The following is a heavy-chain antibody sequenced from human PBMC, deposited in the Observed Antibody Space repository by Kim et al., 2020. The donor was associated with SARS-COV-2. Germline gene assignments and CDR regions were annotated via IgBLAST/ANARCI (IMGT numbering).Heavy chain of an antibody. D-gene: IGHD3-16*01. J-gene: IGHJ6*02. CDR3: ARASRTFLGEVTHTYYYHYGMDV. V-gene: IGHV1-69*13. CDR2: IIPIFGST. Sequence: SVKVSCKASGGTFSNFAISWVRQAPGQGLEWLGGIIPIFGSTNYAQKFQGRVTITADDSTGTIYMDLSSLRSDDTAVYYCARASRTFLGEVTHTYYYHYGMDVWGQGTTVTVSS. CDR1: GGTFSNFA.